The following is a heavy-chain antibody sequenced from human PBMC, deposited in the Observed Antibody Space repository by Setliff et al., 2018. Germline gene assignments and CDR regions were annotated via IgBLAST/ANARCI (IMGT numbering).Heavy chain of an antibody. CDR3: ASFAGSSWVDY. CDR2: IYYSGST. CDR1: GGSISSYY. V-gene: IGHV4-59*04. D-gene: IGHD6-13*01. J-gene: IGHJ4*02. Sequence: SETLSLTCTVSGGSISSYYWSWIRQPPGKGLEWIGYIYYSGSTYYNPSLKSRVTISVDTSKNQFSLKLSSVTAADTAVYYCASFAGSSWVDYWGQGTLVTVSS.